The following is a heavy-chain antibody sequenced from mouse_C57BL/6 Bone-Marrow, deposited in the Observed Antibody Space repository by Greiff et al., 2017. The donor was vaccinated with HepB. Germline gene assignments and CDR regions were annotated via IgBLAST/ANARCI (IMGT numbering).Heavy chain of an antibody. Sequence: EVQLVESGGGLVKPGGSLKLSCAASGFTFSSYTMSWVRQTPEKRLEWVATISGGGGNTYYPDSVKGRFTISRDNAKNTLYLQMSSLRSEDTALYYCARHLYDGAYYFDYWGQGTTLTVSS. D-gene: IGHD2-12*01. J-gene: IGHJ2*01. CDR3: ARHLYDGAYYFDY. V-gene: IGHV5-9*01. CDR1: GFTFSSYT. CDR2: ISGGGGNT.